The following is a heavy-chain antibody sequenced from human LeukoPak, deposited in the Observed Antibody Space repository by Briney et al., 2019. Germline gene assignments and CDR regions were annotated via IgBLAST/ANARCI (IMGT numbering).Heavy chain of an antibody. Sequence: PGGSLRLSCAASGFTVSSNYMCGLRQAPGKGLEWVSVIYSGGSTYYADSVKGRFTISRHNSKNTLYLQMNSLRAEDTAVYYCARLLTDGITGTTGADWGQGTLVTVSS. CDR3: ARLLTDGITGTTGAD. CDR2: IYSGGST. V-gene: IGHV3-53*04. J-gene: IGHJ4*02. D-gene: IGHD1-7*01. CDR1: GFTVSSNY.